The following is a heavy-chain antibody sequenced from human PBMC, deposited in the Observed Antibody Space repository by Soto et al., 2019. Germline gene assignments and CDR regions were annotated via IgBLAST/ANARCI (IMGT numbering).Heavy chain of an antibody. J-gene: IGHJ3*02. V-gene: IGHV3-15*01. D-gene: IGHD1-1*01. CDR1: GFTFSNAW. CDR2: IKSKTDGGTT. CDR3: TTPWGTGTDAFDI. Sequence: GGSLRLSCAASGFTFSNAWMSWVRQAPGKGLEWVGRIKSKTDGGTTDYAAPVKGRFTISRDDSKNTLYLQMNSLKTEDTAVYYCTTPWGTGTDAFDIWGQGTMVTVSS.